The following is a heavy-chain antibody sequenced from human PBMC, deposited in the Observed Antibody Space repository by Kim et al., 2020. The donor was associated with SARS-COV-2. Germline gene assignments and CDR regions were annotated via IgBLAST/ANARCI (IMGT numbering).Heavy chain of an antibody. V-gene: IGHV3-23*03. CDR2: IYSGGTST. J-gene: IGHJ4*02. Sequence: GGSLRLSCAASGFTFSNYVMSWVRLPPGKGLEWVSVIYSGGTSTYFADSVKGRFTISRDNSKNTLYLQMNSLRVEDTAVYFCAIDRWDYGDSIWGQGTLVTLSS. D-gene: IGHD4-17*01. CDR1: GFTFSNYV. CDR3: AIDRWDYGDSI.